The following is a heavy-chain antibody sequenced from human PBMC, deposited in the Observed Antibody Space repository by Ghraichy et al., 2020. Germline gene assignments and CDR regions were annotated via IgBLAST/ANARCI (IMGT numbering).Heavy chain of an antibody. CDR1: GGSISSGSYY. Sequence: TLSLPCTVSGGSISSGSYYWSWIRQPAGKGLEWIGRIYTSGSTNYNPSLKSRVTISVDTSKNQFSLKLSSVTAADTAVYYCARELQWLVLGNAFDIWGQGTMVTVSS. V-gene: IGHV4-61*02. CDR2: IYTSGST. CDR3: ARELQWLVLGNAFDI. J-gene: IGHJ3*02. D-gene: IGHD6-19*01.